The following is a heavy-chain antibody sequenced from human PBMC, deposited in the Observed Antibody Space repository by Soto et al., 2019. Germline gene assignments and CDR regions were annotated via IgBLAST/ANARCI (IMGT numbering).Heavy chain of an antibody. CDR2: IYYSGST. V-gene: IGHV4-39*01. Sequence: QLQLQESGPGLVKPSETLSLTCTVSGGSISSSSYYWGWIRQPPGKGLEWIGRIYYSGSTYYNPSLKSRVTISVDTSKNPFSLKLSSVTAADTAVYYCARFDFWSGYCDYWGQGTLVTVSS. CDR1: GGSISSSSYY. D-gene: IGHD3-3*01. J-gene: IGHJ4*02. CDR3: ARFDFWSGYCDY.